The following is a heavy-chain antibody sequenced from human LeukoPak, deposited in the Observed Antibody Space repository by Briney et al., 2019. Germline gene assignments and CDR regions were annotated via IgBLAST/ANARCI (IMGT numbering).Heavy chain of an antibody. CDR3: AKDRGTGTRTRLFDY. D-gene: IGHD1-1*01. CDR2: ISWNSGSI. Sequence: GGSLRLSCAASGFTFDDYAMHWVRQAPGEGLEWVSGISWNSGSIGYADSVKGRFTISRDNAKNSLYLQMNSLRAEDTALYYCAKDRGTGTRTRLFDYWGQGTLVTVSS. J-gene: IGHJ4*02. CDR1: GFTFDDYA. V-gene: IGHV3-9*01.